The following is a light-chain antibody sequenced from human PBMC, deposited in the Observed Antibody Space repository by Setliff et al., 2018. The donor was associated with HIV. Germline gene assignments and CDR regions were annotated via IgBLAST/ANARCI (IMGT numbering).Light chain of an antibody. CDR2: DVT. J-gene: IGLJ1*01. CDR3: SSYTTTSAYV. CDR1: TSGIGAYNL. Sequence: QSVLTQPASVSGSPGQPITISCTGTTSGIGAYNLVSWYQQYPGKAPKLLIYDVTKRPSGVSDRFSASKSANTASLTISGLHTEDEADYFCSSYTTTSAYVFGAGTKVTVL. V-gene: IGLV2-14*03.